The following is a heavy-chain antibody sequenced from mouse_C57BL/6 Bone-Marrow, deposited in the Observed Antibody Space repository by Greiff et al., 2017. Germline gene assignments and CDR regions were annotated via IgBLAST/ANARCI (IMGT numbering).Heavy chain of an antibody. CDR2: IYPGNSDT. CDR1: GYTFTSYW. J-gene: IGHJ2*01. Sequence: VPLQQSVTVLARPGASVQMSCTTSGYTFTSYWMHWVKQRPGQGLEWIGAIYPGNSDTSYNQKFKGKAKLTAVTSASTAYMELSSLTNEDSAVYYCTRDYLYYFDYWGQGTTLTVSS. D-gene: IGHD2-4*01. CDR3: TRDYLYYFDY. V-gene: IGHV1-5*01.